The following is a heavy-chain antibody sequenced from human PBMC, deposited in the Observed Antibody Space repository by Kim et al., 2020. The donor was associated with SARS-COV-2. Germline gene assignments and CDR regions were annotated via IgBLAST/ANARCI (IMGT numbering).Heavy chain of an antibody. CDR3: AKPNEWLVSRTGAFDI. V-gene: IGHV3-23*01. CDR2: ISGSGGST. CDR1: GFTFSSYA. D-gene: IGHD6-19*01. Sequence: GGSLRLSCAASGFTFSSYAMSWVRQAPGKGLEWVSAISGSGGSTYYADSVKGRFTISRDNSKNTLYLQMNSLRAEDTAVYYCAKPNEWLVSRTGAFDIWGQGTMVTVSS. J-gene: IGHJ3*02.